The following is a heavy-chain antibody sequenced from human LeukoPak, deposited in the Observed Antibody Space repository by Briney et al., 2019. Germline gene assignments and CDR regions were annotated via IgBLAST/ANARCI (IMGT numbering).Heavy chain of an antibody. V-gene: IGHV1-46*01. Sequence: ASVKVSCKASGYTFTSYYMHWVRQAPGQGLEWMGIINPRGGSTSYAQKFQGRVTMTRDMSTSTVYMELSSLRSEDTAVYYCARGGILTGYSSSLGVWGQGTLVTVSS. CDR3: ARGGILTGYSSSLGV. CDR2: INPRGGST. D-gene: IGHD3-9*01. CDR1: GYTFTSYY. J-gene: IGHJ4*02.